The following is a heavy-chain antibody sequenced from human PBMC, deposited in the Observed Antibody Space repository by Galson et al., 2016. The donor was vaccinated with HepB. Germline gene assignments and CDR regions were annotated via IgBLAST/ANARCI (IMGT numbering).Heavy chain of an antibody. CDR1: EFAFSSYW. J-gene: IGHJ3*02. Sequence: SLRLSCAGSEFAFSSYWMIWVRQAPGKGLEWLASIKHDGSEEYYLDSVKGRFTISRDNAKDTLYVQMNSLRAEDTAVYYCAKSVGIQLWLDHAFDIWGQGTMVTVSS. D-gene: IGHD5-18*01. CDR2: IKHDGSEE. V-gene: IGHV3-7*02. CDR3: AKSVGIQLWLDHAFDI.